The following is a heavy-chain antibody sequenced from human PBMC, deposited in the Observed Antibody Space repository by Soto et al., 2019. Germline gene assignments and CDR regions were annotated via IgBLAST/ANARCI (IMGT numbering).Heavy chain of an antibody. D-gene: IGHD6-6*01. CDR2: INAGNGNT. V-gene: IGHV1-3*01. CDR3: ARVGILYSSSSDWYYYYGMDV. CDR1: GYTFTSYA. J-gene: IGHJ6*02. Sequence: QVQLVQSGAEVKKPGASVKVSCKASGYTFTSYAMHWVRQAPGQRLEWMGWINAGNGNTKYSQKFQGRVTITRDTSASTAYMELSSLRSEDTAVYYCARVGILYSSSSDWYYYYGMDVWGQGTTVTVSS.